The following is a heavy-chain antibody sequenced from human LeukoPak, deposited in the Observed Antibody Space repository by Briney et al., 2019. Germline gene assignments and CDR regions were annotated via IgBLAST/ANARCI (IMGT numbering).Heavy chain of an antibody. CDR3: ARATDGYYSYFDY. Sequence: PGGSLRLSCAASGFTFSSYWMSWVRQAPGKGLEWVANIKQDGSEKYYVDSVKGRFTISRDNAKNSLYLQVNSLRAEDTAVYYCARATDGYYSYFDYWGQGTLVTVSS. V-gene: IGHV3-7*01. CDR2: IKQDGSEK. J-gene: IGHJ4*02. D-gene: IGHD5-24*01. CDR1: GFTFSSYW.